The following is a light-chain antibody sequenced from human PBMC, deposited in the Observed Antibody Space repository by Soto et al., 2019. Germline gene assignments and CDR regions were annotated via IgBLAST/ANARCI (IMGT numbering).Light chain of an antibody. J-gene: IGKJ5*01. CDR3: QQYGSSPRT. V-gene: IGKV3-20*01. CDR1: QSVSRNY. Sequence: EIVLTQSPGTLSLSPGERATLSCRASQSVSRNYLAWYQQKPGQAPRLLIYGASSRAAGIPDRFSGSGSGTDFTLTISRLEPEDLAVYYCQQYGSSPRTFGQGTRLEIK. CDR2: GAS.